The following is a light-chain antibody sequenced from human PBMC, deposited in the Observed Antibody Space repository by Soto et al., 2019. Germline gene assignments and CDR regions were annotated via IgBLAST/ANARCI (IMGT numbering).Light chain of an antibody. Sequence: EIVLTQSPGTLSLSPGERATLSCRASQSVTSSYLAWYQQKPGQGPRLLIYGASSRATGIPDRFSGSGSGTDFTLTISRLEPEDFAVYYCQQYGNLITFGQGTRLEIK. J-gene: IGKJ5*01. CDR3: QQYGNLIT. CDR2: GAS. CDR1: QSVTSSY. V-gene: IGKV3-20*01.